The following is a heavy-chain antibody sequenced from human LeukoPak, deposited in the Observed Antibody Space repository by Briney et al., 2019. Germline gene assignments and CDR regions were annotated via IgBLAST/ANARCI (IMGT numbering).Heavy chain of an antibody. D-gene: IGHD2-21*01. CDR3: AKDPAYCGGDRCYFRNYYFHL. V-gene: IGHV3-23*01. Sequence: GGSLRLSCAASGFTFSSYAMSWVRQAPGKGLEWVSSITSSGAATYYADSVKGRFTISRDNSDNTLYLQMNSLRAEDTAVYYCAKDPAYCGGDRCYFRNYYFHLWGQGTLVPVSS. J-gene: IGHJ4*02. CDR2: ITSSGAAT. CDR1: GFTFSSYA.